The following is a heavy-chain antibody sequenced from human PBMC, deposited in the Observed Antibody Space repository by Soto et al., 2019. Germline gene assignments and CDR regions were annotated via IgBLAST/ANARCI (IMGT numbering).Heavy chain of an antibody. CDR1: GFTFSSYA. Sequence: GGSLRLSCAAPGFTFSSYAMHWVRQAPGKGLEWVAVISYDGSNKYYADSVKGWVTMTRDTSISTAYMELSRLRSDDTAVYYCARGGDRATHYYGMDVWGQGTTVTVSS. J-gene: IGHJ6*02. V-gene: IGHV3-30-3*01. D-gene: IGHD2-15*01. CDR3: ARGGDRATHYYGMDV. CDR2: ISYDGSNK.